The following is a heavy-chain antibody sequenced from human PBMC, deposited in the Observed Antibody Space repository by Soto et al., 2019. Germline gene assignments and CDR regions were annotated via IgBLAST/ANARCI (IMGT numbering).Heavy chain of an antibody. CDR2: ISYDGSNK. CDR3: AKEWGCSGGSCYYGMDV. V-gene: IGHV3-30*18. Sequence: PGGSLRLSCAASGFTFSSYGMHWVRQAPGKGLEWVAVISYDGSNKYYADSVKGRFTISRDNSKNTLYLQMNSLRAEDTAVYYCAKEWGCSGGSCYYGMDVWGQGTTVTVSS. D-gene: IGHD2-15*01. CDR1: GFTFSSYG. J-gene: IGHJ6*02.